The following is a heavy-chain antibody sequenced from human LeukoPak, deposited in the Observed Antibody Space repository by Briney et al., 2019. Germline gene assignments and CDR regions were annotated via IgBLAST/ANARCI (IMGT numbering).Heavy chain of an antibody. V-gene: IGHV4-59*01. CDR2: MQSNGNS. CDR1: AGSISTYH. J-gene: IGHJ4*02. Sequence: SETLSLTCTVSAGSISTYHWNWIRKSPQKGLEWIGYMQSNGNSNYNPSFKSRVSISLDMSRNQIVLYLNSVTAADTAVYFCARDKQHSYGRYFDHWGRGILVPVSS. CDR3: ARDKQHSYGRYFDH. D-gene: IGHD5-18*01.